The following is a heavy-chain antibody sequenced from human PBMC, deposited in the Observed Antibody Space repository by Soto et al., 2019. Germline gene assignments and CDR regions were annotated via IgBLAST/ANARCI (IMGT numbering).Heavy chain of an antibody. CDR1: GFTFSSSD. J-gene: IGHJ4*02. CDR3: ARWNWQQLAFDY. V-gene: IGHV3-13*05. D-gene: IGHD6-13*01. CDR2: IGSAGDP. Sequence: LRLSCAASGFTFSSSDMHWVRQATGKGLERVSGIGSAGDPYYAGSVKGRFTISRENAKNSLYLQMNSLRAGDTAVYYCARWNWQQLAFDYWGQGTLVTVSS.